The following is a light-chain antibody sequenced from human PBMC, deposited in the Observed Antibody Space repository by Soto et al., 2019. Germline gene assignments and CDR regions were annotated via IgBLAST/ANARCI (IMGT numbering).Light chain of an antibody. CDR1: QSISSY. J-gene: IGKJ5*01. CDR3: RQSYGTPIT. Sequence: DIQMTQSPSSLSASVGDRVTITCRASQSISSYLNWYQQKPGKAPNLLIYVASSLQSEVPSRFSGSGSGTDFTLTITSLQPEDFATYYCRQSYGTPITFGQGTRLEIK. V-gene: IGKV1-39*01. CDR2: VAS.